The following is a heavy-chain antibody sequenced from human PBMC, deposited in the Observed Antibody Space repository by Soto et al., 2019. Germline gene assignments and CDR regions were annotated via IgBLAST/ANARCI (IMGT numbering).Heavy chain of an antibody. J-gene: IGHJ4*02. CDR3: AKDRQPDGIWSFDS. D-gene: IGHD3-3*01. Sequence: EVQLLESGGGLVQSGGSLRLSCSASGFAFGGYTMNWVRLPPGKGLEWVSGINSGSGSTTYYADSVTGRFRISRDNSRSTLYLQMSSLRVEDTAIYYCAKDRQPDGIWSFDSWGQGILVTVSS. CDR1: GFAFGGYT. V-gene: IGHV3-23*01. CDR2: INSGSGSTT.